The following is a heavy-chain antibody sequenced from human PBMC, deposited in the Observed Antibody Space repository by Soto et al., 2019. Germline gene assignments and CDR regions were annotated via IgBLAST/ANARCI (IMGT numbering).Heavy chain of an antibody. CDR3: ASGIAVAGIYYYYGMDV. J-gene: IGHJ6*02. CDR1: GYSFTSYG. V-gene: IGHV1-18*01. Sequence: APVKGYCKAAGYSFTSYGIGWVRQAPGQGLEWMGWISAYNGNTNYAQNLQGRVTMTRDTSTSTAYMELRSLRSDDTAVYYCASGIAVAGIYYYYGMDVWGQGTTVTVSS. D-gene: IGHD6-19*01. CDR2: ISAYNGNT.